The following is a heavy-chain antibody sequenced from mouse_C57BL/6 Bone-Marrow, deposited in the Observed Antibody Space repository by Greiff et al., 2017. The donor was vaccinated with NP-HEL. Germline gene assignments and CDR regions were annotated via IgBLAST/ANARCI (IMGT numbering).Heavy chain of an antibody. CDR3: AREGYGSRGAY. Sequence: EVQLQESGPGLVKPSQSLSLTCSVTGYSITSGYYWNWIRQFPGNKLEWMGYISYDGSNNYNPSLKNRISITRDTSKNQFFLKLNSVTTEDTATYYCAREGYGSRGAYWGQGTLVTVSA. J-gene: IGHJ3*01. D-gene: IGHD1-1*01. CDR1: GYSITSGYY. V-gene: IGHV3-6*01. CDR2: ISYDGSN.